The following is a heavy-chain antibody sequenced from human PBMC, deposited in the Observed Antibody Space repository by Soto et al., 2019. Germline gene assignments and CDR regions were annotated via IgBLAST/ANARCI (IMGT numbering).Heavy chain of an antibody. V-gene: IGHV3-23*01. CDR3: ATNARDDGAYYHYYMDV. D-gene: IGHD2-2*01. Sequence: GGSLRLSCAASGLTSSSYAMTWVRQAPGKGLEWVSAISGSGGIIYYADSVKGRFTISRDNSKNTLYLQMNSLRAEDTAVYYCATNARDDGAYYHYYMDVWGKGTTVTVSS. CDR1: GLTSSSYA. J-gene: IGHJ6*03. CDR2: ISGSGGII.